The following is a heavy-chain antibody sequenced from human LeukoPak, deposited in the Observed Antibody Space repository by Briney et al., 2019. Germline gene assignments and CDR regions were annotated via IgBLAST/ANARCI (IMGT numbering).Heavy chain of an antibody. D-gene: IGHD1-26*01. CDR2: INPSGGST. V-gene: IGHV1-46*04. CDR3: ARVGATGYFDY. CDR1: GYTFTNYY. Sequence: ASVKVSCKASGYTFTNYYMHWVRQAPGQGREWMGIINPSGGSTSYAQKLQGRVTMTRDTSTGTVYMELSSLRSEDTAVYYCARVGATGYFDYWGQGTLVTVSS. J-gene: IGHJ4*02.